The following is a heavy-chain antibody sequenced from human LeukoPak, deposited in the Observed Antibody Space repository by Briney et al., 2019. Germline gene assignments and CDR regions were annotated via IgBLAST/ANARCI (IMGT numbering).Heavy chain of an antibody. CDR1: GGSISSSSYY. V-gene: IGHV4-39*07. Sequence: SETLSLTCTVSGGSISSSSYYWGWIRQPPGKGLEWIGSIYYSGSTYYNPSLKSRVTISVHTSKNQFSLKLSSVTAADTAVYYCARLRVGATSWYFDYWGQGTLVTVSS. CDR2: IYYSGST. CDR3: ARLRVGATSWYFDY. D-gene: IGHD1-26*01. J-gene: IGHJ4*02.